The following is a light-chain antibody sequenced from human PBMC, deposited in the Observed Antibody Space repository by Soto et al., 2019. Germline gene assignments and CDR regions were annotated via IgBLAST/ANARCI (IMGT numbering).Light chain of an antibody. J-gene: IGLJ1*01. CDR2: KGT. Sequence: QSALAQPASVSGSPGQSITISCTGTSDDVGAYNSVSWYQQLPHKAPPVLLYKGTQRPSGVSSRFSGSTSGNAASLTISGLQADDEADYFCCSSAPESTYVFGTGTKLTVL. CDR1: SDDVGAYNS. CDR3: CSSAPESTYV. V-gene: IGLV2-23*01.